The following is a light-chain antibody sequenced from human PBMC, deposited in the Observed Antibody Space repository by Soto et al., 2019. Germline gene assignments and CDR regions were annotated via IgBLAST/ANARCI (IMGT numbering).Light chain of an antibody. CDR2: EVS. V-gene: IGLV2-14*01. CDR1: RSDVGGYNY. J-gene: IGLJ1*01. CDR3: SSYTSSSTYV. Sequence: QSVLTQPASVSGSPGQSITISCTGTRSDVGGYNYVSWSQQHPGRAPQLMIYEVSKRPSGVSNRFSGSKSGNTASLTISGLRAEDEADYYCSSYTSSSTYVFGTGTKVTVL.